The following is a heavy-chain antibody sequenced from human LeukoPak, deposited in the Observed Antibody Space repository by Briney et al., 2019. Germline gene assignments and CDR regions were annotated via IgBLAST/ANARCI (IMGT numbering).Heavy chain of an antibody. J-gene: IGHJ4*02. CDR3: ARDEGSGYEGLSGY. Sequence: HPGGSLRLSCAASGFTVSSNYMNWVRQAPGKGLEWVSYISSSGSTIYYADSVKGRFTISRDNAKNSLYLQMNSLRAEDTAVYYCARDEGSGYEGLSGYWGQGTLVTVSS. V-gene: IGHV3-48*03. CDR2: ISSSGSTI. D-gene: IGHD5-12*01. CDR1: GFTVSSNY.